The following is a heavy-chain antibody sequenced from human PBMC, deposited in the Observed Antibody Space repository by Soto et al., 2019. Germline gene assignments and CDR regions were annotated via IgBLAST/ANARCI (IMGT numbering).Heavy chain of an antibody. CDR3: TRGGDAYKNGH. D-gene: IGHD2-21*01. V-gene: IGHV4-39*07. CDR2: IYYSGST. J-gene: IGHJ4*02. CDR1: GGSISSSNYY. Sequence: PSETLSLTCTVSGGSISSSNYYWGWIRQPPGKGLEWIGSIYYSGSTYYNPSLKSRVTISVDTSKNQFSLKLTSVNAADTAVYYCTRGGDAYKNGHWGQGTLVTVSS.